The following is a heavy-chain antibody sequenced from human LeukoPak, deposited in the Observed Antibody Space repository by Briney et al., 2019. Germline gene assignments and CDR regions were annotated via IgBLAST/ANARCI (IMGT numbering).Heavy chain of an antibody. J-gene: IGHJ4*02. CDR3: ARHGFAGSYSRKYYFDY. Sequence: SETLSLTCTVSGGSISSSSYYWGWIRQSPGKGLEWIGSIYYSGSTYYNPSLKSRVTISVDTSKNQFSLKLSSVTAADTAVYYCARHGFAGSYSRKYYFDYWGQGTLVTVSA. D-gene: IGHD1-26*01. CDR2: IYYSGST. CDR1: GGSISSSSYY. V-gene: IGHV4-39*01.